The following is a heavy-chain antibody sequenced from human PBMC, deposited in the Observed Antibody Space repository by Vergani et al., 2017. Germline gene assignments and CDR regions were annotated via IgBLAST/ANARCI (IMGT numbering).Heavy chain of an antibody. V-gene: IGHV3-23*01. J-gene: IGHJ4*02. Sequence: EVQLLESGGSLKQPGGSVRLSCAASGFTFSTYAMHWVRQAPGKGLEWVSALNGGGGSTYYADSFKGRFIITRDNSRDTLYLQMNRLRPEDTATYYCVKEAGSYENFFDSWGQGTLGTVSS. D-gene: IGHD1-26*01. CDR3: VKEAGSYENFFDS. CDR1: GFTFSTYA. CDR2: LNGGGGST.